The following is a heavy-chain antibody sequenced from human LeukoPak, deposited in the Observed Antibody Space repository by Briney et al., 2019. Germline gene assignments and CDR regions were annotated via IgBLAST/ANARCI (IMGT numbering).Heavy chain of an antibody. J-gene: IGHJ4*02. CDR2: ISGSGGST. CDR1: GFTFSSYA. D-gene: IGHD3-3*01. CDR3: AKGVRFLEWSSSYYFDY. V-gene: IGHV3-23*01. Sequence: GGSLRLSCAASGFTFSSYAMSWVRQAPGKGLEWVSAISGSGGSTYYADSVKGRFTISRDNSKNTLYLQMNSLRAEDTAVYYCAKGVRFLEWSSSYYFDYWGQGTLVTVSS.